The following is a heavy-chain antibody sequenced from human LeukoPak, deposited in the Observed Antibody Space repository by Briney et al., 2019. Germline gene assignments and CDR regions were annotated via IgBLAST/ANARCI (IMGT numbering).Heavy chain of an antibody. CDR3: ARDYGGNSVLAY. D-gene: IGHD4-23*01. J-gene: IGHJ4*02. CDR2: IYYSGST. Sequence: PSETLSLTCTVSGGSISSAGYYWTWIRQHPGKGLEWIGYIYYSGSTYYNPSLKSRVTISVDTSKNQFSLNLSSVTAADTAVYHCARDYGGNSVLAYWGQGTLVTVSS. CDR1: GGSISSAGYY. V-gene: IGHV4-31*02.